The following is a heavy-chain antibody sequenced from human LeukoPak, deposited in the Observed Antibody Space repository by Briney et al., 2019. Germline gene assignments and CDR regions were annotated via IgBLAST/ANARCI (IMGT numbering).Heavy chain of an antibody. CDR3: ARESGSYPDYYYYYMDV. D-gene: IGHD3-10*01. V-gene: IGHV1-2*06. Sequence: ASVKVSCKASGYTFTGYYMHWVRQAPGQGLEWMGRINPNSGGTNYAQKFQGRVTMTRDTSISTAYMELSRLRSDDTAVYYCARESGSYPDYYYYYMDVWGKGTTVTVSS. CDR2: INPNSGGT. J-gene: IGHJ6*03. CDR1: GYTFTGYY.